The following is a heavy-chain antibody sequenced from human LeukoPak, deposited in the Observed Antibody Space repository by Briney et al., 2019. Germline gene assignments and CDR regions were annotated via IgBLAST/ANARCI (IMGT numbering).Heavy chain of an antibody. V-gene: IGHV3-23*01. Sequence: GGSLRLSCAASGFSFNNYWMHWVRQAPGKGLEWVSTISDSGGSTYYTDSVKGRFTISRDNSKNTLFLQMNNLRAEDTAIYYCAKVPIAVAVGWFDPWGQGTLVTVSS. CDR2: ISDSGGST. J-gene: IGHJ5*02. CDR3: AKVPIAVAVGWFDP. D-gene: IGHD6-19*01. CDR1: GFSFNNYW.